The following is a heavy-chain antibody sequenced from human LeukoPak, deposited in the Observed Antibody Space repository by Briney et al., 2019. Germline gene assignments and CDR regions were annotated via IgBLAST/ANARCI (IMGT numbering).Heavy chain of an antibody. Sequence: GGSLRLSCAASGFTVSSNYMSWVRQAPGKRLEWVSVIYSGGSTYYADSVKGRFTISRDNSKNTLYLQMNSLSDQEQAVYFCARATTTRPRFDYWRQGTLVTVSS. J-gene: IGHJ4*02. CDR2: IYSGGST. D-gene: IGHD4-17*01. V-gene: IGHV3-53*01. CDR1: GFTVSSNY. CDR3: ARATTTRPRFDY.